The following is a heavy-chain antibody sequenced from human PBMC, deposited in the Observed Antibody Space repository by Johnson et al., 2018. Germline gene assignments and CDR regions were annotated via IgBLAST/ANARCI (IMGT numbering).Heavy chain of an antibody. J-gene: IGHJ3*02. V-gene: IGHV3-30*03. CDR3: AGVDYGDYVGNDAFDI. Sequence: QVQLVQSGGGVVQPGRSLRLSCAASGFTFSSYGMHWVRQAPGKGLEWVAVISYDGSNKYYTDSVKGRFTISRDNSKNTLYLKMNSLKAEDTAVYYCAGVDYGDYVGNDAFDIWGQGTMVTVSS. CDR1: GFTFSSYG. D-gene: IGHD4-17*01. CDR2: ISYDGSNK.